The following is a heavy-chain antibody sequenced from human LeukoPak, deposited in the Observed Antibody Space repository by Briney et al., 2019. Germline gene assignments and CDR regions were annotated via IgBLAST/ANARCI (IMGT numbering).Heavy chain of an antibody. CDR1: GFVFGDYY. V-gene: IGHV3-11*05. Sequence: PGGSLRLSCKASGFVFGDYYMNWIRQAPGKGLECLSYISSGTINHSNYADSVKGRFTISRDNTKNTLYLQMNSLRAEDTAVYYCAKANGGAEVYWGQGTLVTVSS. CDR3: AKANGGAEVY. J-gene: IGHJ4*02. CDR2: ISSGTINHS. D-gene: IGHD2-8*01.